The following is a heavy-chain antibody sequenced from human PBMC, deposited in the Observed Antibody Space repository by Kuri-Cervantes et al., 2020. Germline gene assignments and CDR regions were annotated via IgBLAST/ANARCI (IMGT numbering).Heavy chain of an antibody. CDR2: INWNGGST. CDR3: ARDEGSGSHYKVLLY. V-gene: IGHV3-20*04. J-gene: IGHJ4*02. CDR1: GFTFDDYG. Sequence: GSLKISCAASGFTFDDYGMSWVRQAPGKGLEWVSGINWNGGSTGYADSVKGRFTISRDNSRNTLYLQMNSLRAEDTAVYSCARDEGSGSHYKVLLYWGQGTLVTVS. D-gene: IGHD3-10*01.